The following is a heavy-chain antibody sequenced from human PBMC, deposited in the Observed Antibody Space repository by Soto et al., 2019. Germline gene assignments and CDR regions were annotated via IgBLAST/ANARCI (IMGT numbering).Heavy chain of an antibody. Sequence: GGSLRLSCSASVFTFSSYAMHWVRQAPGKGLEYVSAISSNGGSTYYADSVKGRFTISRDNSKNTLYLQMSSLRAEDTAVYYCVKDLRPTSGWDAFDIWGQGTMVTVSS. CDR3: VKDLRPTSGWDAFDI. CDR1: VFTFSSYA. CDR2: ISSNGGST. D-gene: IGHD3-22*01. V-gene: IGHV3-64D*06. J-gene: IGHJ3*02.